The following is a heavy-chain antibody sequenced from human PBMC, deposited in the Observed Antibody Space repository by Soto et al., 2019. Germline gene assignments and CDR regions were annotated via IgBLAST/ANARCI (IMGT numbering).Heavy chain of an antibody. CDR2: IYYSGST. CDR3: ANVWFSGSYYNALRSPHAFDI. CDR1: GGSINSGGFY. Sequence: SETLSLTCTVSGGSINSGGFYWSWIRQHPGKGLEWIGYIYYSGSTYYNPSLKSRVTISVDTSKNQFSLKLSSVTAADTAVYSCANVWFSGSYYNALRSPHAFDIWGQGTMVT. V-gene: IGHV4-31*03. D-gene: IGHD3-10*01. J-gene: IGHJ3*02.